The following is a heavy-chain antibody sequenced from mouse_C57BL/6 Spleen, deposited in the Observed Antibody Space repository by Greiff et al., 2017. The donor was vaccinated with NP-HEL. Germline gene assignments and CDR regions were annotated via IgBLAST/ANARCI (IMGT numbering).Heavy chain of an antibody. Sequence: QLQQPGTELVKPGASVKLSCKASGYTFTSYWMHWVKQRPGQGLEWIGNINPSNGGTNYNEKFKSKATLTVDKSSSTAYMQLSSLTSEDSAVYYCARSLITTVVEFDCWGKGTTLTVSS. V-gene: IGHV1-53*01. CDR3: ARSLITTVVEFDC. D-gene: IGHD1-1*01. CDR1: GYTFTSYW. J-gene: IGHJ2*01. CDR2: INPSNGGT.